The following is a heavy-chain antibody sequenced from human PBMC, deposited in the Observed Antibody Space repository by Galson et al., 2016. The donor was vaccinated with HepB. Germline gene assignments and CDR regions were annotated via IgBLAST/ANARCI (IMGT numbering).Heavy chain of an antibody. V-gene: IGHV1-2*04. J-gene: IGHJ4*02. CDR1: EYKFSDYY. Sequence: SVKVSCKASEYKFSDYYIHWVRPVPGRGLQWRGWINCNPGASKTTQEFKDWVTLTRDKSISTAYMELSSLRSEDTAVYYCARGSLFAYWGQGTLVTVSS. CDR2: INCNPGAS. CDR3: ARGSLFAY.